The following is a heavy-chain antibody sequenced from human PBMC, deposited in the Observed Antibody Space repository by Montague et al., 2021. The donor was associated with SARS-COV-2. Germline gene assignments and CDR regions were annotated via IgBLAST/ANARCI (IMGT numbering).Heavy chain of an antibody. D-gene: IGHD3-9*01. Sequence: ETLSLTCAVYGGSFSGYYWSWIRQPPGKGLDWVSVIHSAGRGTYYADSVQGRFTIPRDNLKNTVYLQMNSLRDVDTAVYYCAKVGDILAGYSLINLDAWGQGTLVVVSS. CDR2: IHSAGRGT. CDR1: GGSFSGYY. J-gene: IGHJ5*02. V-gene: IGHV3-23*03. CDR3: AKVGDILAGYSLINLDA.